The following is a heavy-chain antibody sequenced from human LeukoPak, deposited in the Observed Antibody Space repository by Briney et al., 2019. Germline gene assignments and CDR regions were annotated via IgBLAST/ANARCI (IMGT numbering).Heavy chain of an antibody. CDR1: GGSISSYY. J-gene: IGHJ4*02. CDR2: IYYSGST. Sequence: SETLSLACTVSGGSISSYYWSWIRQPPGKGLEWIGYIYYSGSTNYNPSLKSRVTISVDTSKNQFSLKLSSVTAADTAVYYCARVGYGGYFDYWGQGTLVTVSS. V-gene: IGHV4-59*08. CDR3: ARVGYGGYFDY. D-gene: IGHD5-12*01.